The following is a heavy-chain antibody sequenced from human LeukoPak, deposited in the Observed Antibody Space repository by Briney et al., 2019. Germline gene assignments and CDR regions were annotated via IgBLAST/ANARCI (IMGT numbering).Heavy chain of an antibody. CDR1: DGSISGYY. Sequence: SETLSLTCNVSDGSISGYYWHWIRQSPGKGLEWLGDIYYSGRTKSNPSLKSRVTMSVDTSNNRFSLNLSSVTAADTALYYCAREGKGSNWPDGAFDIWGQGTTVIVSS. J-gene: IGHJ3*02. D-gene: IGHD6-13*01. V-gene: IGHV4-59*01. CDR2: IYYSGRT. CDR3: AREGKGSNWPDGAFDI.